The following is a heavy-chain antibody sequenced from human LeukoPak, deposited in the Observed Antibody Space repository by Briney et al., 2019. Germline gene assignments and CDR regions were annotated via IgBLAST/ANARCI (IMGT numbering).Heavy chain of an antibody. CDR2: ISSSGTTI. D-gene: IGHD5-18*01. CDR1: GFTFSNAW. J-gene: IGHJ4*02. CDR3: ARKFIYSYAFDY. V-gene: IGHV3-11*04. Sequence: GGSLRLSCAASGFTFSNAWMSWVRQAPGKGLEWVSYISSSGTTIYYADSVKGRFTISRDNAKNSLYLQMNSLRAEDTAVYYCARKFIYSYAFDYWGQGTLVTVSS.